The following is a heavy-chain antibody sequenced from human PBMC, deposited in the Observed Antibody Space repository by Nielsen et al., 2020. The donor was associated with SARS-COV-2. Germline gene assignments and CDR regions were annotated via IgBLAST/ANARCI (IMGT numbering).Heavy chain of an antibody. D-gene: IGHD5-18*01. CDR3: TRYNSGHHDY. J-gene: IGHJ4*02. V-gene: IGHV3-15*01. Sequence: GESLKISCAASGFTFNSAWMSWVRQAPGKALERVGRSLSETNGGATDYASPVKGRFTISRDDSNNTLYLQMNGLKTEDTALYYCTRYNSGHHDYWGQGTLVTVSP. CDR1: GFTFNSAW. CDR2: SLSETNGGAT.